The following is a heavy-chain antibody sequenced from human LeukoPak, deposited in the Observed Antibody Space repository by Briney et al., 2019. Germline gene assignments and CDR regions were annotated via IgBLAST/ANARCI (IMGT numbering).Heavy chain of an antibody. Sequence: PSETLSLTCTVSGGSISNYYWSWIRQPAGKGLEWIGRINTSGSTHYNSSLKSRVTMSVDSSKNQFSLKLRSVTAADTAVYYCARCLTKTHYYYYMDVWGKGTTVTVSS. CDR3: ARCLTKTHYYYYMDV. J-gene: IGHJ6*03. D-gene: IGHD3-9*01. CDR1: GGSISNYY. V-gene: IGHV4-4*07. CDR2: INTSGST.